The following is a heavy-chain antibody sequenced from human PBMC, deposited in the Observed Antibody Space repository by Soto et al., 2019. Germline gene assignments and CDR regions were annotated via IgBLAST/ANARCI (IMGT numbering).Heavy chain of an antibody. CDR1: GGSFSGYY. Sequence: SETLSLTCAVYGGSFSGYYWSWIRQPPGKGLEWIGEINHRGSTNYNPSLKSRVTISVDTSKNQFSLKLSSVTAADTAVYYCARGLYKNAFDIWGQGTMVTVSS. V-gene: IGHV4-34*01. D-gene: IGHD1-20*01. CDR2: INHRGST. J-gene: IGHJ3*02. CDR3: ARGLYKNAFDI.